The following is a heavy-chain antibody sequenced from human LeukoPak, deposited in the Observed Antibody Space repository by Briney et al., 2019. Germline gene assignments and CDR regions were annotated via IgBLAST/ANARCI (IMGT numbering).Heavy chain of an antibody. D-gene: IGHD3-9*01. V-gene: IGHV3-23*01. J-gene: IGHJ4*02. CDR3: AKDRGDVDYDILTGYYLGYYFDY. Sequence: GGSLRLSCAASGFTFSSYAMSWVRQAPGKGLEWVSAISGSGGSTYYADSVKGRFTISRDNSENTLYLQMNSLRAGDTAVYYCAKDRGDVDYDILTGYYLGYYFDYWGQGTLVTVSS. CDR1: GFTFSSYA. CDR2: ISGSGGST.